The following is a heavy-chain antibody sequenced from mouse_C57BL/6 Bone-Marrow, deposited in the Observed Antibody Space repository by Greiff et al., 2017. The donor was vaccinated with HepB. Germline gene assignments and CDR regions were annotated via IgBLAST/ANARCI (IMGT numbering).Heavy chain of an antibody. CDR3: ARGYSNPYYYAMDY. V-gene: IGHV3-5*01. CDR1: GISITTGNYR. Sequence: EVKLEESGPGLVKPSQTVFLTCTVTGISITTGNYRWSWIRQFPGNKLEWIGYIYYSGTITYNPSLTSRTTITRDTPKNQFFLEMNSLTAEDTATYYCARGYSNPYYYAMDYWGQGTSVTVSS. J-gene: IGHJ4*01. CDR2: IYYSGTI. D-gene: IGHD2-5*01.